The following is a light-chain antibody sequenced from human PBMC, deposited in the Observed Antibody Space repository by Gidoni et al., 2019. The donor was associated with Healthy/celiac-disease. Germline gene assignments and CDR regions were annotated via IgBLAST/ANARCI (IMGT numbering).Light chain of an antibody. Sequence: DIRMTQSPSSLSASVGNRVTTTCRASQRISSYLNWYQQKPGKAPKLLIYAASSLQSGAPSRFSGSGSGTDFTLTISSLQPEDFATYYCQQGYSTPQTFGQGTKVEIK. CDR2: AAS. V-gene: IGKV1-39*01. CDR3: QQGYSTPQT. J-gene: IGKJ1*01. CDR1: QRISSY.